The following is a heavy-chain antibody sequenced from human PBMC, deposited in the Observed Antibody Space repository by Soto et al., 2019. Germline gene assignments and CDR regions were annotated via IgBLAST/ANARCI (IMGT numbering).Heavy chain of an antibody. J-gene: IGHJ5*02. CDR2: INPSGGST. CDR1: GYSFTSYY. D-gene: IGHD2-21*02. CDR3: ARGHIVVVTAIYWFDP. V-gene: IGHV1-46*01. Sequence: SVKVSCKASGYSFTSYYMHWVRQAPGQGLEWMGIINPSGGSTSYAQKFQGRVTMTRDTSTSTVYVELSSLRSEDTAVYYCARGHIVVVTAIYWFDPWGQGTLVTVSS.